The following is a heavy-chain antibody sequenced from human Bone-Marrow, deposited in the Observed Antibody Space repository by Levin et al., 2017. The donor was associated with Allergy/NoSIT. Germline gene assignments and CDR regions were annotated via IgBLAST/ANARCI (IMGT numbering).Heavy chain of an antibody. CDR1: GGSINSGDYY. D-gene: IGHD3-10*01. V-gene: IGHV4-31*03. Sequence: SETLSLTCTVSGGSINSGDYYWSWIRQHPGKVLEWIGYIYYSGSTSYNPSLKSRVTISVDTSKNQFSLKLSSVTAADTAVYYCASYFYDSGSPTRYFDYWGHGTLVTVSS. J-gene: IGHJ4*01. CDR2: IYYSGST. CDR3: ASYFYDSGSPTRYFDY.